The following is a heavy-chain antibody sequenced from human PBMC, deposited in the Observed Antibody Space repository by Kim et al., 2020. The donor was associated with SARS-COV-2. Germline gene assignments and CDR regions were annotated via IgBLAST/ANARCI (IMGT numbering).Heavy chain of an antibody. V-gene: IGHV5-51*01. CDR2: IYPGDSDT. CDR1: GYSFTSYW. Sequence: GESLKISCKGSGYSFTSYWIGWVRQMPGKGLEWMGIIYPGDSDTRYSPSFQGQVTISADKSISTAYLQWSSLKASDTAMYYCARPLVENSGSYYLFDYWGQGTLVTVSS. CDR3: ARPLVENSGSYYLFDY. J-gene: IGHJ4*02. D-gene: IGHD1-26*01.